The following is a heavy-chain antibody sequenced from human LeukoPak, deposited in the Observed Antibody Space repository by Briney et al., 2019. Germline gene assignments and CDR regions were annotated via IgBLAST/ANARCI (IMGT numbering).Heavy chain of an antibody. D-gene: IGHD2-15*01. CDR1: GYTFTSYY. J-gene: IGHJ4*02. Sequence: ASVKVSCKASGYTFTSYYMHWVRQAPGQGLEWMGWINPNSGGTNYAQKFQGRVTMTRDTSMSTAYMELSGLRSDDTAVYYCSRDSGYCSGGSCWYLDFWGQGTLVTVSA. V-gene: IGHV1-2*02. CDR2: INPNSGGT. CDR3: SRDSGYCSGGSCWYLDF.